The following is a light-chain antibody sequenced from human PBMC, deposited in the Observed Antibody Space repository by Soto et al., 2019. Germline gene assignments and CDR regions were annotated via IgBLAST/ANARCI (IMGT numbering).Light chain of an antibody. V-gene: IGLV2-14*01. CDR2: EVT. J-gene: IGLJ2*01. Sequence: QSALTQPASVSGSPGQSITISCTGTSGDIGGYNYVSWYQQHPGKAPKLLISEVTNRPSGVSNRFSGSKSGNTASLTISGLQDEDEADYYCSSYTSNITPVVFGGGTEVTVL. CDR1: SGDIGGYNY. CDR3: SSYTSNITPVV.